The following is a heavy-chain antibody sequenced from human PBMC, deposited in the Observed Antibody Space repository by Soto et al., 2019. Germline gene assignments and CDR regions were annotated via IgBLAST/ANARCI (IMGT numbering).Heavy chain of an antibody. CDR3: ATEGAYCSGGRCHSDNWFDP. D-gene: IGHD2-15*01. Sequence: SETLSLTCTVSGDSINRNSYYWGWIRQSPGGGLEWLASMFYTGSAYYNPSLESRLSISLDTTKNQYSLSLSSVTAADTALYYCATEGAYCSGGRCHSDNWFDPWGQGVLVTVS. V-gene: IGHV4-39*02. J-gene: IGHJ5*02. CDR2: MFYTGSA. CDR1: GDSINRNSYY.